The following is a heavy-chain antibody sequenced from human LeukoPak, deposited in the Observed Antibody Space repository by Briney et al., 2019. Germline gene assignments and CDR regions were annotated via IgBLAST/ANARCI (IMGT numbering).Heavy chain of an antibody. CDR2: VGTVGDK. CDR1: GFTFSIND. D-gene: IGHD5-18*01. V-gene: IGHV3-13*01. CDR3: ARGGKTAMADY. J-gene: IGHJ4*02. Sequence: GGSLRLSCTASGFTFSINDMHWVRQATGKGVEWVSGVGTVGDKYYADSVKGRFIISREDAKNSVYLQMNSLRAGDTAVYYCARGGKTAMADYWGQGTLVTVSS.